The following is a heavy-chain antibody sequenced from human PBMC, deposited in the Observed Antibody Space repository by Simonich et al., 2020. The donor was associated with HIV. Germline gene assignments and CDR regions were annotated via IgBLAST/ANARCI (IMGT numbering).Heavy chain of an antibody. J-gene: IGHJ4*02. D-gene: IGHD3-3*01. CDR2: INHSGIT. CDR1: GGSFSGYY. V-gene: IGHV4-34*01. CDR3: ARRDRELILYFDY. Sequence: QVQLQQWGAGLLKPSETLSLTCAVYGGSFSGYYWSLIRQPPGKGLEWIGKINHSGITNYKSSLNSRATISVDKSKNQFSLKLSSVTAADTAIYYCARRDRELILYFDYWGQGNLVTVSS.